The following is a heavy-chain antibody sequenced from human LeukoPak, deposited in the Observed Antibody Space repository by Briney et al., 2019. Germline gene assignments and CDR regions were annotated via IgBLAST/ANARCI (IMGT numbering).Heavy chain of an antibody. Sequence: GGSLRLSCAASGFTFSSYAMSWVRQAPGKGLEWVSAISGSGGSTYYADSVKGRFTISRDNSKNTLYLQMNSLRAEDTAIYYCATHWYGSGSPRLDYWGQGTLVTASS. J-gene: IGHJ4*02. CDR1: GFTFSSYA. CDR2: ISGSGGST. V-gene: IGHV3-23*01. D-gene: IGHD3-10*01. CDR3: ATHWYGSGSPRLDY.